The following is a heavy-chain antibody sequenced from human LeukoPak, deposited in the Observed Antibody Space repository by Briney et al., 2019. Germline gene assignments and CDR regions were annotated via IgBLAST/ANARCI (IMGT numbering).Heavy chain of an antibody. CDR2: IYPGDSDT. CDR3: ARRNYYDSSGYYPIDAFDI. D-gene: IGHD3-22*01. CDR1: GYSFTSYW. V-gene: IGHV5-51*01. J-gene: IGHJ3*02. Sequence: GESLKISCKGSGYSFTSYWIGWVRQMPGKGLEWMGIIYPGDSDTRCSPSFQGQVTISADKSISTAYLQWSSLKASDTAMYYCARRNYYDSSGYYPIDAFDIWGQGTMVTVSS.